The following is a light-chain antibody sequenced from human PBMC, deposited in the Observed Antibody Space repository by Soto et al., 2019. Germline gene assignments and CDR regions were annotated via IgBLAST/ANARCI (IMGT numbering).Light chain of an antibody. CDR1: QSISSK. CDR2: DAS. CDR3: QQYKDWSRT. J-gene: IGKJ1*01. Sequence: TQSPATLSVSLGDRATLTCRASQSISSKLAWFQQKPGKAPKLLIYDASSLDTGIPARFSGSGSGTEFTLTISSLQPEDFAAYYCQQYKDWSRTFGQGTKVDIK. V-gene: IGKV1-5*01.